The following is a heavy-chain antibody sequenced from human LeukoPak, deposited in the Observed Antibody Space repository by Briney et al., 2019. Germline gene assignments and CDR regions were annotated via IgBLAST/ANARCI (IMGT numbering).Heavy chain of an antibody. D-gene: IGHD3-10*01. CDR1: GYTFTNSY. CDR3: ARDALLLWFGEPPLDY. V-gene: IGHV1-2*02. CDR2: INPISGGT. J-gene: IGHJ4*02. Sequence: GASVKVSCKASGYTFTNSYMHWVRQAPGQGLEWMGWINPISGGTNYAQRFQGRVTMTRDTSISTAYMELTSLRSDDTAVYYCARDALLLWFGEPPLDYWGQGTRVTVSS.